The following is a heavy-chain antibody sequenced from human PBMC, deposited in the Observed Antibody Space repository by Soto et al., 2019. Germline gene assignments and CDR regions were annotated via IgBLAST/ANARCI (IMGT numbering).Heavy chain of an antibody. CDR3: AKDIGYGDYQAFDY. CDR1: GFTFDDYA. V-gene: IGHV3-9*01. CDR2: ISWDSGSI. D-gene: IGHD4-17*01. Sequence: EVQLVESGGGLVQPGRSLRLSCAASGFTFDDYAMHWVRQAPGKGLEWVSGISWDSGSIGYADSVKGRFTISRDNAKNSLYLQMNSLRAEDTALYYCAKDIGYGDYQAFDYWGQGTLVTVSS. J-gene: IGHJ4*02.